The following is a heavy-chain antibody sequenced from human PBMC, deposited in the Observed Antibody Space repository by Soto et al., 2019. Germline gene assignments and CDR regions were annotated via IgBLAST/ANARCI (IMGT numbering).Heavy chain of an antibody. Sequence: QVQLMQSGAEVKKPGASVKVSCKASGDTFTDYYIHWVRQAPGQGLEWMGTVNPSGGHTTYAQHFLGRATXTXXXSSXTLYMALTSLTSDDTAIYYCARGGHVVVVTAALDYWGQGTLVTVSS. CDR3: ARGGHVVVVTAALDY. J-gene: IGHJ4*02. CDR1: GDTFTDYY. D-gene: IGHD2-21*02. CDR2: VNPSGGHT. V-gene: IGHV1-46*01.